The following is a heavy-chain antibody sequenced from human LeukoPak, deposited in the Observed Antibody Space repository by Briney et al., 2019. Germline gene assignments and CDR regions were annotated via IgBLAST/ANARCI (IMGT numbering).Heavy chain of an antibody. V-gene: IGHV4-34*01. CDR3: ARAWYSSSSYFDC. CDR1: GGSFSGYY. J-gene: IGHJ4*02. Sequence: SETLSLTCAVYGGSFSGYYWSWIRQPPGKGLEWIGEINHSGSTNYNPSLKSRVTISVDTSKNQFSLKLSSVTAADTAVYYCARAWYSSSSYFDCWGQGTLVTVSS. D-gene: IGHD6-6*01. CDR2: INHSGST.